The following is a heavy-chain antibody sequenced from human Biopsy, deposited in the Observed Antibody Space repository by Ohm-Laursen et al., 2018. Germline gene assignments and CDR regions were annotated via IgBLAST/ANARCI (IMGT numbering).Heavy chain of an antibody. D-gene: IGHD4-17*01. CDR2: INPKSGVA. CDR1: GYTFTAHY. J-gene: IGHJ6*02. CDR3: ARDMTVTARPYYYSGVDV. Sequence: ASVKVSCKPSGYTFTAHYVHWVRQAPGQGFEWMGWINPKSGVANHAQNFQGRVSMTRDTSISTVYLELSGLRSDDTAVYYCARDMTVTARPYYYSGVDVWGPGTRVTVSS. V-gene: IGHV1-2*02.